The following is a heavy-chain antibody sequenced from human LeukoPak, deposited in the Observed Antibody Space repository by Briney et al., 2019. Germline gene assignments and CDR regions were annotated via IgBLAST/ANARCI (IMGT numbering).Heavy chain of an antibody. Sequence: AGSLRLSCAASGFTFSDHYMDWVRQAPGKGLEWVGRTRNKANSYTTEYAASVKGRFTISRDDSKNSLYLQMNSLKTEDTAVYYCARVFSGSYPHFDYWGQGTLVTVSS. V-gene: IGHV3-72*01. CDR1: GFTFSDHY. D-gene: IGHD1-26*01. CDR3: ARVFSGSYPHFDY. CDR2: TRNKANSYTT. J-gene: IGHJ4*02.